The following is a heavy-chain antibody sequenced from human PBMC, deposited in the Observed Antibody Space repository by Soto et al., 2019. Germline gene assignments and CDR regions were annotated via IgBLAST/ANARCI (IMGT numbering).Heavy chain of an antibody. Sequence: QVQLVQSGAEVKNPGASVKVSCKASGYTFTRYGIGWARQAPGQGLEWMGWINTYNGNTNYAQNGQGRVTLXTXTXSSTAYMEPRSLRSNDTAIYYCAMVDVYVTPSPQDVWGQGTTVIVSS. D-gene: IGHD3-16*01. CDR3: AMVDVYVTPSPQDV. J-gene: IGHJ6*02. CDR1: GYTFTRYG. CDR2: INTYNGNT. V-gene: IGHV1-18*01.